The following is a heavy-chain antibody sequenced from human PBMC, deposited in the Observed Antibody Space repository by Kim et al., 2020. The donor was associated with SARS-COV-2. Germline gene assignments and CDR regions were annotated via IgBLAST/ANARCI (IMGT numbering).Heavy chain of an antibody. Sequence: QKFQGRDTITADKSTSKAYMELSSLRSEDTAVYYCARAPHYYDSSGYVDYWGQGTLVTVSS. J-gene: IGHJ4*02. D-gene: IGHD3-22*01. CDR3: ARAPHYYDSSGYVDY. V-gene: IGHV1-69*04.